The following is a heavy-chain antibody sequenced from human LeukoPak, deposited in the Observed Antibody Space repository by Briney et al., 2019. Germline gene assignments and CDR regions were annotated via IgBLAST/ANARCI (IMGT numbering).Heavy chain of an antibody. V-gene: IGHV4-38-2*02. CDR2: MYSSGST. Sequence: PSETLSLTCTVSGYSISSGYYWGWIRQPPGKGLEWIGSMYSSGSTYYNPSLKSRFTISVDTSKNQFSLKLSSVTAADTAVYYCARSGSGYLMYYFDYWGQGTLVTVSS. J-gene: IGHJ4*02. CDR3: ARSGSGYLMYYFDY. CDR1: GYSISSGYY. D-gene: IGHD5-12*01.